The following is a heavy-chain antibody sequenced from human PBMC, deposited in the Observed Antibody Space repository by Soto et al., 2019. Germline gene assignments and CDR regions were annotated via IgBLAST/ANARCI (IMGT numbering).Heavy chain of an antibody. V-gene: IGHV1-18*01. CDR3: ARGRIVASIHDAFEI. Sequence: QGQLLQSGDEVKKPGASVRVSCRAFGYDFTSYGISWVRQAPGQGLEWVSWISAYNGKRDTAQKFQGRVTMTLDTSTDTAHMELGDLTSADTAVYYCARGRIVASIHDAFEIWGQGTMVAVSS. J-gene: IGHJ3*02. CDR2: ISAYNGKR. D-gene: IGHD2-21*01. CDR1: GYDFTSYG.